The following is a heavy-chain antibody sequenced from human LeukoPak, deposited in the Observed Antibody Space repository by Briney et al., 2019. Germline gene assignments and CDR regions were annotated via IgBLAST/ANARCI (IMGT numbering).Heavy chain of an antibody. Sequence: PGGSLRLSCAASGFTFSSYSMNWVRQAPGKGLEWVSSISSSSSYIYYADSVKGRFTISRDNAKNSLYLQMNSLRAEDTAVYYCARDHSSGWSDAFDIWGQGTMVTVSS. CDR1: GFTFSSYS. CDR2: ISSSSSYI. V-gene: IGHV3-21*01. J-gene: IGHJ3*02. D-gene: IGHD6-19*01. CDR3: ARDHSSGWSDAFDI.